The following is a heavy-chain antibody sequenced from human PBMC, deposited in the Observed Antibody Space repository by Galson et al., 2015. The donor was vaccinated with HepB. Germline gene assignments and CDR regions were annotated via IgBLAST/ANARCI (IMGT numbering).Heavy chain of an antibody. CDR2: VDPEDGET. V-gene: IGHV1-69-2*01. J-gene: IGHJ6*03. CDR1: GYTFTDYY. D-gene: IGHD4-11*01. CDR3: ATATTVTTEGYYYMDV. Sequence: VKVSCKVSGYTFTDYYMHWVQQAPGKGLEWMGLVDPEDGETIYAEKFQGRVTITADTSTDTAYMELSSLRSEDTAVYYCATATTVTTEGYYYMDVWGKGTTVTVSS.